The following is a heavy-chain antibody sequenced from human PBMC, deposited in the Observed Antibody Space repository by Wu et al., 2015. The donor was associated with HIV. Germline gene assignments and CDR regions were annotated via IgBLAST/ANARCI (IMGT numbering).Heavy chain of an antibody. CDR2: INPSGGST. Sequence: QVQLVQSGAEVKKPGASLNISCKASGYSFRDYYVHWVRQAPGQGLEWMGIINPSGGSTSYAQKFQGRVTMTRDTSTSTVYMELSSLRSEDTAVYYCARASKAAFGGNHYYMDVWGKGTTVTGLL. CDR3: ARASKAAFGGNHYYMDV. D-gene: IGHD4-23*01. CDR1: GYSFRDYY. V-gene: IGHV1-46*03. J-gene: IGHJ6*03.